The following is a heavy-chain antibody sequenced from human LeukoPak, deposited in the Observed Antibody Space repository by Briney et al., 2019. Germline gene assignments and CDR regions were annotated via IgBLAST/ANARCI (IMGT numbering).Heavy chain of an antibody. CDR2: INHSGST. CDR3: ARVNYYYYYMDV. CDR1: GESFSGYY. Sequence: SETLSVTCAVYGESFSGYYWSWIRQPPGKGLEWIGEINHSGSTNYNPSLKSRVTISVDTSKNQFSLKLSSVTAADTAVYYCARVNYYYYYMDVWGKGTTVTISS. J-gene: IGHJ6*03. V-gene: IGHV4-34*01.